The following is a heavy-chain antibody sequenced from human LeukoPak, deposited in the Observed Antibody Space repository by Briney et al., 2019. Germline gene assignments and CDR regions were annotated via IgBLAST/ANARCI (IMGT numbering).Heavy chain of an antibody. J-gene: IGHJ5*02. Sequence: PSETLSLTCTVSGGSISSYYWSWIRQPPGKGLEWVGYIYYIGSTNYNPSLKSRVPISVDTSKNQFSLKLASVTAADTAVYYCARDSGTTGEVKFDPWGQGTLVTVSS. CDR2: IYYIGST. CDR1: GGSISSYY. CDR3: ARDSGTTGEVKFDP. D-gene: IGHD3-10*01. V-gene: IGHV4-59*01.